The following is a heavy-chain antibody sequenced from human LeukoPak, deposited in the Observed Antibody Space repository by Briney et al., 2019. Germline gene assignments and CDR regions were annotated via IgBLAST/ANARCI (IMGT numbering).Heavy chain of an antibody. D-gene: IGHD2-2*01. CDR3: ARPRTVPAASDPRSLAGAFDI. J-gene: IGHJ3*02. CDR1: GYSISSGYY. V-gene: IGHV4-38-2*02. Sequence: SETLSLTCTVSGYSISSGYYWGWIRQPPGKGLEWIGSIYHSGSTYYNPSLKSRVTISVDTSKNQFSLKLSSVTAADTAVYYCARPRTVPAASDPRSLAGAFDIWGQGTMVTVSS. CDR2: IYHSGST.